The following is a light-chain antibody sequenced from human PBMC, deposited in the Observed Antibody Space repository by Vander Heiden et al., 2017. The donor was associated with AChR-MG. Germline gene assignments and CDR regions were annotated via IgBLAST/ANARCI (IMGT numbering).Light chain of an antibody. Sequence: SYELTQPPSVSVSPGQTASITCSGDKLGDKYACWYQQKPGQSPGLVIYQDSKRPSGIPERFSGSNSGNTATLTISGTQAMDEADYYCQAWDSSLVFGGGTKLTVL. V-gene: IGLV3-1*01. CDR2: QDS. CDR1: KLGDKY. J-gene: IGLJ2*01. CDR3: QAWDSSLV.